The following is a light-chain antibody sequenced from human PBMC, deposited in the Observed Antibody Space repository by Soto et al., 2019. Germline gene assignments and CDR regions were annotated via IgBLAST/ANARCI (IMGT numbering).Light chain of an antibody. J-gene: IGKJ4*01. V-gene: IGKV3D-15*01. CDR1: QSVSST. CDR2: GAS. Sequence: EIVMTQSPATLSVSPGERATLSCRASQSVSSTLAGYQQKPVQAPRLLIYGASTRATGIPARFSGSGSGTEFTLTISSLQSEDFAVYYCQQYNNWPTLTFGGGTKVEIK. CDR3: QQYNNWPTLT.